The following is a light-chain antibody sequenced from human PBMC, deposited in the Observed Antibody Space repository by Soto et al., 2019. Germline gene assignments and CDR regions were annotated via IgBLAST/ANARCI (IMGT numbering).Light chain of an antibody. CDR2: EVS. Sequence: QSALTQPASVSGSPGQSIPISLPGTSSEVGAYDYVSWYQQHPDKAPKLMIYEVSNRPSGVSNRFSGSKSVNTATLTISGLQADDEADYYCSSYTSSSTRVFGTGTKVTDL. J-gene: IGLJ1*01. CDR3: SSYTSSSTRV. V-gene: IGLV2-14*03. CDR1: SSEVGAYDY.